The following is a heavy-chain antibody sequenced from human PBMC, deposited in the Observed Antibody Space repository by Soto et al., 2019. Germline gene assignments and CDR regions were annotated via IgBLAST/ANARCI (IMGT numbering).Heavy chain of an antibody. Sequence: VQLLESGGGLVQPGGSLRLSCAASGFTFSSYAMSWVRQAPGKGLEWVSTISGSGGSTYYADSVKGRFTISRDNSKNTLNLQMNSLRAEDTAVYYCAKDSLPYWYFDLWGRGTLGTVSS. CDR2: ISGSGGST. V-gene: IGHV3-23*01. CDR1: GFTFSSYA. CDR3: AKDSLPYWYFDL. J-gene: IGHJ2*01.